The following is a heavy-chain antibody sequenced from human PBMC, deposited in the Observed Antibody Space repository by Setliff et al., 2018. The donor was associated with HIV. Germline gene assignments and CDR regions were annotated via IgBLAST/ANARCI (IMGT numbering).Heavy chain of an antibody. Sequence: SETLSLTCTVSGDSISTSNYYWSWIRQSPEKGLEWIGYIHYSGSTNYNPSLKSRVTISLDTSKNQFSLKLSSVTAADTAIYYCARLRDMEWELIGLDYWGRGTLVTVSS. CDR2: IHYSGST. D-gene: IGHD1-26*01. J-gene: IGHJ4*02. CDR1: GDSISTSNYY. CDR3: ARLRDMEWELIGLDY. V-gene: IGHV4-61*01.